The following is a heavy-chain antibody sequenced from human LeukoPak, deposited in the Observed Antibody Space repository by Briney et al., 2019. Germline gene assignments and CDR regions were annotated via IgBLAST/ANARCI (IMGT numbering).Heavy chain of an antibody. CDR2: ISSSGSTI. Sequence: GGSLRLSCAASGFTFSSYEMNWVRQAPGKGLEWVSYISSSGSTIYYADSVKGRFTISRDNAKNSLYLQMNSLRAEDTAVYYCARDLRFCSGGSCSYGMDVWGQGTTVTVSS. D-gene: IGHD2-15*01. J-gene: IGHJ6*02. V-gene: IGHV3-48*03. CDR3: ARDLRFCSGGSCSYGMDV. CDR1: GFTFSSYE.